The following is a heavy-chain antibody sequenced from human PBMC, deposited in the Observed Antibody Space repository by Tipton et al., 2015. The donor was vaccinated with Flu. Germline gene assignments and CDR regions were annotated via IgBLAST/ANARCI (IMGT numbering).Heavy chain of an antibody. V-gene: IGHV1-18*01. D-gene: IGHD1-1*01. CDR3: ARDDWNRVSTGGY. CDR2: ISANNGNT. CDR1: GYSFTNYG. J-gene: IGHJ4*02. Sequence: QLVQSGAEVKKPGASVKVSCKASGYSFTNYGITWVRQAPGQGLEWMGWISANNGNTNYAQKFQGRVTMTTDTSTSTAYMELRSLSSDDTAMYFCARDDWNRVSTGGYWGQGTLVTVSS.